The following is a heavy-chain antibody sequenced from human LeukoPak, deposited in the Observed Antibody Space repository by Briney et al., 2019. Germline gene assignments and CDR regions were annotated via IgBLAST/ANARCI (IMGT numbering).Heavy chain of an antibody. CDR1: GYTFTSYA. CDR2: INTNTGNP. CDR3: AGLARGATTADWFDP. V-gene: IGHV7-4-1*02. D-gene: IGHD1-26*01. J-gene: IGHJ5*02. Sequence: ASVKVSCKASGYTFTSYAMNWVRQAPGQELEWMGWINTNTGNPTYAQGFTGRFVFSLDTSVSTAYLQISSLKAEDTAVYYCAGLARGATTADWFDPWGQGTLVTVSS.